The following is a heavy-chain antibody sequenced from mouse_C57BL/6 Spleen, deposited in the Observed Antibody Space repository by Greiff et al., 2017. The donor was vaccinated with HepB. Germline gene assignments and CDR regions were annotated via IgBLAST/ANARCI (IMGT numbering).Heavy chain of an antibody. CDR3: ARSGDYDGDYAMDD. CDR1: GYTFTSYG. J-gene: IGHJ4*01. Sequence: QVQLKESGAELARPGASVKLSCKASGYTFTSYGISWVKQRTGQGLEWIGEIYPRSGNTYYNEKFKGKATLTADKSSSTAYMELRSLTSEDSAVYFCARSGDYDGDYAMDDWGQGTSVTVSS. D-gene: IGHD2-4*01. V-gene: IGHV1-81*01. CDR2: IYPRSGNT.